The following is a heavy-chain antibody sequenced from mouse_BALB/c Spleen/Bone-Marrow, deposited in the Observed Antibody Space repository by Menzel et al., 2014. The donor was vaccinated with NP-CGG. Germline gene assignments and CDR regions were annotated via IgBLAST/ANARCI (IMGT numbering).Heavy chain of an antibody. J-gene: IGHJ3*01. CDR1: GFNIKDTY. Sequence: VQLKHSGAESVKPGASVKLSCTASGFNIKDTYMHWVKRRPEQGLEWIGRIDPANDNTKYDPKFQGKATITADTSSNTAYLQLSSLTSEDTAVYYCARADGYYAWFAYWGQGTLVTVSA. CDR3: ARADGYYAWFAY. V-gene: IGHV14-3*02. D-gene: IGHD2-3*01. CDR2: IDPANDNT.